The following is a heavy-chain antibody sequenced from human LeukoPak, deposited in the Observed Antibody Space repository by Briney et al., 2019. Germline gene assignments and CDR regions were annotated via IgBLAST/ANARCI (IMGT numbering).Heavy chain of an antibody. CDR1: GFTFSSYG. D-gene: IGHD5-12*01. CDR2: IWYDGSNK. Sequence: PGSSLRLSCAASGFTFSSYGMHWVRQAPGKGLEWVAVIWYDGSNKYYADSVKGRSTISRDNSKNTLYLQMNGLRAEDTAVYYCARDLHSGYDLEREHTIRDYYYYGMDVWGQGTTVTVSS. CDR3: ARDLHSGYDLEREHTIRDYYYYGMDV. V-gene: IGHV3-33*01. J-gene: IGHJ6*02.